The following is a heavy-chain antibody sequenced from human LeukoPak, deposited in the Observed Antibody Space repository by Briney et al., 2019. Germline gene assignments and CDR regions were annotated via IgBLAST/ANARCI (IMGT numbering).Heavy chain of an antibody. CDR1: GGSISSGSYY. CDR2: IYTSGST. V-gene: IGHV4-61*02. D-gene: IGHD6-19*01. CDR3: AISAWSFDY. Sequence: SQTLSLTCTVSGGSISSGSYYWRWIRQPAGKGLEWIGRIYTSGSTNYNPSLKSRVTISVDTSKNQFSPKVSSVTAADTAVYYCAISAWSFDYWGQGTLVTVSS. J-gene: IGHJ4*02.